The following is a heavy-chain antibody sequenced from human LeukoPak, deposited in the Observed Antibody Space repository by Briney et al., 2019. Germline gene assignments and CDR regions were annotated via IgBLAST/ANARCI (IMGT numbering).Heavy chain of an antibody. Sequence: GGSLRLSCAASGFTFSSYAMSWVRQAPGKGLEWVSVIYSGGSTYYADSVKGRFTISRDNSKNTLYLQMSSLRAEDTAVYYCATLAGATAVYYFDYWGQGTLVTVSS. V-gene: IGHV3-53*01. CDR3: ATLAGATAVYYFDY. J-gene: IGHJ4*02. CDR2: IYSGGST. CDR1: GFTFSSYA. D-gene: IGHD1-26*01.